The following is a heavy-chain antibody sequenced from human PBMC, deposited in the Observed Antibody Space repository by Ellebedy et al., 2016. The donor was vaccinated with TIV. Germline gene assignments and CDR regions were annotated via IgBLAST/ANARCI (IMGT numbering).Heavy chain of an antibody. CDR1: VESFSGFY. V-gene: IGHV4-34*01. J-gene: IGHJ3*02. CDR3: ARLPYYGSNSRGSVDI. CDR2: INDSGTT. Sequence: GSLRLSXAVYVESFSGFYWNWIRQPPGNGLEWIGEINDSGTTKYNPSLKSRVTISADKTKNQFSLKLTSVTAADTAEYYCARLPYYGSNSRGSVDIWGQGTMVTVSS. D-gene: IGHD4-23*01.